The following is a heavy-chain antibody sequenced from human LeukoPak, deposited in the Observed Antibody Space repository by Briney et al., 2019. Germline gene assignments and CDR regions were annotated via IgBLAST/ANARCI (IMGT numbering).Heavy chain of an antibody. V-gene: IGHV3-30*18. CDR2: ISYDGSNK. CDR3: AKDRIAAAGVYYFDY. CDR1: GFTFSSYG. D-gene: IGHD6-13*01. Sequence: GGSLRLSCAASGFTFSSYGMHWVRQAPGKGLEWVAVISYDGSNKYYADSVKGRFTISRDNSKNTLYLQMNSLRAEDTAVYYCAKDRIAAAGVYYFDYWGQETLVTVSS. J-gene: IGHJ4*02.